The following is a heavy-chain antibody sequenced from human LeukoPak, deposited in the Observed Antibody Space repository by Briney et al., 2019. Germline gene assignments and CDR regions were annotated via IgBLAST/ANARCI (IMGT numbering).Heavy chain of an antibody. Sequence: QTGGSLRLSCAASGFTVSSHYMSWVRQAPGKGLEWVSVIYSGGSTYYADSVKGRFTISRDNSKNTLYLQMNSLRAEDTAVYYCAKTPGSGSRPDYYFDYWGQGTLVTVSS. V-gene: IGHV3-53*01. CDR1: GFTVSSHY. J-gene: IGHJ4*02. CDR3: AKTPGSGSRPDYYFDY. CDR2: IYSGGST. D-gene: IGHD3-10*01.